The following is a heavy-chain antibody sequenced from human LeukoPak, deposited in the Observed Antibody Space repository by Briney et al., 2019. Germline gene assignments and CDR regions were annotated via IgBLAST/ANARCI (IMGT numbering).Heavy chain of an antibody. Sequence: SETLSLTCTVSGDSISSGGYYWSWIRQHPGKGLEWIGYIYYSGSTYSNPSLKSRLTISVDTSRNQFSLKLSSVTAADTAVYYCARVRDPIDYWGQGTLVTVSS. J-gene: IGHJ4*02. CDR2: IYYSGST. V-gene: IGHV4-31*03. D-gene: IGHD5-24*01. CDR3: ARVRDPIDY. CDR1: GDSISSGGYY.